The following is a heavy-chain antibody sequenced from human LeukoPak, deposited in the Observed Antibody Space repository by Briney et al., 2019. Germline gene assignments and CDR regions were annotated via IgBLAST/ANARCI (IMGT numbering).Heavy chain of an antibody. CDR3: AREGRYYYGSEDAFDI. CDR1: GGSISSYY. J-gene: IGHJ3*02. D-gene: IGHD3-10*01. CDR2: IYYSGST. V-gene: IGHV4-59*01. Sequence: SQTLSLTCTVSGGSISSYYWSWIRQPPGKGLEWIGYIYYSGSTNYNPSLKSRVTISVDTSKNQFSLKLSSVTAADTAVYYCAREGRYYYGSEDAFDIWGQGTMVTVSS.